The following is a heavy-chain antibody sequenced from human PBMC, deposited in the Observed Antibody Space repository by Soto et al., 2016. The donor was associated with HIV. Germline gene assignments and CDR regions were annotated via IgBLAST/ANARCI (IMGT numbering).Heavy chain of an antibody. Sequence: VQLVESGGGVVQPGRSLRLSCVASGFSFSSHGMHWVRQAPGKGLEWVAVIWYDGSNRYYSDYVKGRFTISRDNSKNRLYLQMNSLRAEDTGVYYCAKDEPARRFYYYYALDVWGQGTTVTVSS. CDR3: AKDEPARRFYYYYALDV. CDR2: IWYDGSNR. CDR1: GFSFSSHG. V-gene: IGHV3-33*06. J-gene: IGHJ6*02.